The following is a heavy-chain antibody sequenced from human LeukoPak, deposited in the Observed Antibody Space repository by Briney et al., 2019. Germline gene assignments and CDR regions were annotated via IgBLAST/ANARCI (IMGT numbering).Heavy chain of an antibody. V-gene: IGHV3-7*01. Sequence: GGSLRLSCAASGSTLSEFWMNWVRQAPGKGLEWVANIKQDGSEKYYVDSVKGRFTISRDNAKISLYLQMNSLRAEDTAVYYCARLMYYYGSGSYLYWGQGTLVTVSS. D-gene: IGHD3-10*01. J-gene: IGHJ4*02. CDR3: ARLMYYYGSGSYLY. CDR1: GSTLSEFW. CDR2: IKQDGSEK.